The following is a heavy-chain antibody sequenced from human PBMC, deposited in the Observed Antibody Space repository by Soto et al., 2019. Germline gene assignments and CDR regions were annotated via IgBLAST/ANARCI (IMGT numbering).Heavy chain of an antibody. V-gene: IGHV1-69*02. D-gene: IGHD3-9*01. CDR1: GGTFSSYT. J-gene: IGHJ4*02. Sequence: QVQLVQSGAEVKKPGSSVKVSCKASGGTFSSYTISWVRQAPGQGLEWMGRIIPILGIANYAQKFQGRVTITADKSTSTAYMELSSLRSEDTAVYYCEACGYDILTGYPYFDYWGQGTLVTVSS. CDR3: EACGYDILTGYPYFDY. CDR2: IIPILGIA.